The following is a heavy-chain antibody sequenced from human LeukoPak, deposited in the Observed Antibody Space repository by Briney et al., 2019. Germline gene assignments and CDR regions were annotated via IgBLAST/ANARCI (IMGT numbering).Heavy chain of an antibody. D-gene: IGHD3-9*01. CDR3: ARGRADYDILTGYYYFDY. J-gene: IGHJ4*02. CDR1: GFMFSSYG. CDR2: IRFDGSNT. V-gene: IGHV3-30*02. Sequence: PGGSLRLSCAASGFMFSSYGMHWVRQAPGKGLERVTFIRFDGSNTYYADSVKGRFTISRDNSKNTLYLQMNSLRAEDTAVYYCARGRADYDILTGYYYFDYWGQGTLVTVSS.